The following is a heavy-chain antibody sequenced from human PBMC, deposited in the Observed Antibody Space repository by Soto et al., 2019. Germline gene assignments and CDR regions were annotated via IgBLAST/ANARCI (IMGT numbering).Heavy chain of an antibody. CDR1: GFTFSFYG. CDR2: IWYDGSNK. Sequence: GGSLRLSCAASGFTFSFYGMHWVRQAPGKGLEWVAVIWYDGSNKYYADSVKGRFTISRDISENTLYLQMNSLRAEDTAVYYCARDLWTYCRSTSCPMDVWGQGTTVTVSS. D-gene: IGHD2-2*01. V-gene: IGHV3-33*01. CDR3: ARDLWTYCRSTSCPMDV. J-gene: IGHJ6*02.